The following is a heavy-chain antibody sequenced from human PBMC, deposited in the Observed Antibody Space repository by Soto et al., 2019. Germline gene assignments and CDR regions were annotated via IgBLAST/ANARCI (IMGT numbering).Heavy chain of an antibody. CDR1: GGSVSSGDYY. CDR2: ISYTGST. Sequence: QVHLQESGPGLVKPSQTLSLNCTVSGGSVSSGDYYWTWIRQHPGKGLEWIGYISYTGSTYYNPSLESRVSISVDTSRTHFSLWLNSVTAADTAVYYCATTGGYGTPGDYWGQGTLVTVSS. D-gene: IGHD5-12*01. V-gene: IGHV4-31*03. J-gene: IGHJ4*02. CDR3: ATTGGYGTPGDY.